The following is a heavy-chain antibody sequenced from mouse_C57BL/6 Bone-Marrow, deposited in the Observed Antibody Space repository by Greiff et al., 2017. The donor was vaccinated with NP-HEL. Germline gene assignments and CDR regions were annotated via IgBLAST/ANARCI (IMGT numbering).Heavy chain of an antibody. Sequence: EVQLQQSGPGLVKPSQSMSLTCSVTGYSITSGYYWNWIRQFPGNKLEWMGYISYDGSNNYNPSLKNRISITRDTSKNQFILKLNSVTTEDTATYYWASSYYDDGGYYAMDYWGQGTSVTVSS. CDR1: GYSITSGYY. CDR2: ISYDGSN. J-gene: IGHJ4*01. V-gene: IGHV3-6*01. CDR3: ASSYYDDGGYYAMDY. D-gene: IGHD2-4*01.